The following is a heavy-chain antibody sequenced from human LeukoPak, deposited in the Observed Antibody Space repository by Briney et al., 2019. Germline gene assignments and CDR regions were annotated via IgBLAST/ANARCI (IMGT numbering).Heavy chain of an antibody. D-gene: IGHD3-22*01. CDR2: ISAYNGNT. J-gene: IGHJ4*02. CDR3: AREGRDYYDSSE. CDR1: GYTSTSYG. V-gene: IGHV1-18*01. Sequence: ASVKVSCKASGYTSTSYGISWVRQAPGQGLEWMGWISAYNGNTNYAQKLQGRVTMTTDTSTSTAYVELRSLRSDDTAVYYCAREGRDYYDSSEWGQGTLVTVSS.